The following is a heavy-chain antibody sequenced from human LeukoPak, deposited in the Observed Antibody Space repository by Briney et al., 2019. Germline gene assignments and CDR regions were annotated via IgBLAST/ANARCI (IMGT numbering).Heavy chain of an antibody. CDR3: ARILGSGSYYNYYYYYMDV. J-gene: IGHJ6*03. CDR2: IYHSGST. Sequence: KPSGTLSLTCAVSGGSISSSNWWSWVRQPPGKVLEWIGEIYHSGSTNYNPSLKSRVTISVDKSKNQFSLKLSSVTAADTAVYYCARILGSGSYYNYYYYYMDVWGRGTTVTVSS. V-gene: IGHV4-4*02. CDR1: GGSISSSNW. D-gene: IGHD1-26*01.